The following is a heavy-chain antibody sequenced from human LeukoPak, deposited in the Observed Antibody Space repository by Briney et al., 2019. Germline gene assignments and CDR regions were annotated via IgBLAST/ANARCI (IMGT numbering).Heavy chain of an antibody. D-gene: IGHD2-21*02. V-gene: IGHV4-59*01. Sequence: SETLSLTCTVSGGSISSYYWSWIRQPPGKGLEWIGYIYYSGSTNCDPSLKSRVTISVDTSKNQFSLKLSSVTAADTAVYYCARGLAYCGGDCFYYYYYMDVWGKGTTVTISS. CDR3: ARGLAYCGGDCFYYYYYMDV. CDR1: GGSISSYY. CDR2: IYYSGST. J-gene: IGHJ6*03.